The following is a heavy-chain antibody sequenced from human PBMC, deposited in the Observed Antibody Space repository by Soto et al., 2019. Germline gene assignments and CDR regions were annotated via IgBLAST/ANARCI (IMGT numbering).Heavy chain of an antibody. CDR1: GGTFSSYT. CDR3: AREHLGELSSDAFDI. Sequence: ASVKVSCKASGGTFSSYTISWVRQAPGQGLEWMGRIIPILGIANYAQKFQGRVTITADKSTSTAYMELSSLRSEDTAVYYCAREHLGELSSDAFDIWGQGTMVTVSS. D-gene: IGHD3-16*02. J-gene: IGHJ3*02. V-gene: IGHV1-69*04. CDR2: IIPILGIA.